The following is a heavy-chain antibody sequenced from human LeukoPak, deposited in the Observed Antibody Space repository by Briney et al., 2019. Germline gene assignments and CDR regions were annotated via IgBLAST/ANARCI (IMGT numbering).Heavy chain of an antibody. CDR1: GGSISSYY. CDR3: ARESRMGAFDI. J-gene: IGHJ3*02. CDR2: IYYSGST. D-gene: IGHD2-8*01. Sequence: SETRSLTCTVSGGSISSYYWSWIRQPPGKGLEWIGYIYYSGSTNYNPSLKSRVTISVDTSKNQFSLKLSSVPAADTAVYYCARESRMGAFDIWGQGTMVTVSS. V-gene: IGHV4-59*01.